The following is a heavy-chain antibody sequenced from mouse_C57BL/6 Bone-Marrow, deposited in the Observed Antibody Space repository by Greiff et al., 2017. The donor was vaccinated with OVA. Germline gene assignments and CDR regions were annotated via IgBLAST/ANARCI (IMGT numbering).Heavy chain of an antibody. CDR2: IYPRSGNT. Sequence: QVQLQQPGAELARPGASVKLSCKASGYTFTSYGISWVKQRTGQGLEWIGEIYPRSGNTYYNEKFKGKATLTADKSSSTAYMELRSLTSEDSAVYFCARRLAWFAYWGQGTLVTVSA. J-gene: IGHJ3*01. V-gene: IGHV1-81*01. D-gene: IGHD1-2*01. CDR3: ARRLAWFAY. CDR1: GYTFTSYG.